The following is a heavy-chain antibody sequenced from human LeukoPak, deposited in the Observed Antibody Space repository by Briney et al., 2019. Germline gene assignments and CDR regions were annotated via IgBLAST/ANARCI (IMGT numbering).Heavy chain of an antibody. CDR3: AKGQANYYGSGSYYNPTYYYGMDV. CDR1: GFTFSSYA. J-gene: IGHJ6*02. V-gene: IGHV3-23*01. Sequence: GGSLRLSCAASGFTFSSYAMSWVRQAPGKGLEWVSAISGSGGSTYYADSVKGRFTISRDNSKNMLYLQMNSLRAEDTAVYYCAKGQANYYGSGSYYNPTYYYGMDVWGQGTTVTVSS. CDR2: ISGSGGST. D-gene: IGHD3-10*01.